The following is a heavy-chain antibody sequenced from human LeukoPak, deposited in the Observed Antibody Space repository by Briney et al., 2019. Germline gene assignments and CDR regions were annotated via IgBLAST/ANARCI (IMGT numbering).Heavy chain of an antibody. V-gene: IGHV3-23*01. Sequence: GGSLRLSCAASGFTFSSYAMSWVRQAPGKGLEWVSAISGSGGSTYYADSVKGRFTISRDNAKNALYLEMSSLRAEDTAVYYCVRVSGIYYYMDVWGKGTTVTISS. CDR3: VRVSGIYYYMDV. D-gene: IGHD1-26*01. CDR1: GFTFSSYA. J-gene: IGHJ6*03. CDR2: ISGSGGST.